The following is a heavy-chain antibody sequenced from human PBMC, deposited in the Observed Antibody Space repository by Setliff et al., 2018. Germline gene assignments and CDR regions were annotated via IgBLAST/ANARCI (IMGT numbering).Heavy chain of an antibody. CDR1: GYTFNTHG. D-gene: IGHD2-15*01. CDR3: ARDGGGYCATTSCFHFDY. Sequence: ASVKVSCKSYGYTFNTHGISWVRQAPGQRPEWMGWISXYXXXXXXXXXXXXXXXXTXXXXXNTVFMELRNLRPDDTAIYYCARDGGGYCATTSCFHFDYWGQGTQVTVSS. J-gene: IGHJ4*02. V-gene: IGHV1-18*01. CDR2: ISXYXXXX.